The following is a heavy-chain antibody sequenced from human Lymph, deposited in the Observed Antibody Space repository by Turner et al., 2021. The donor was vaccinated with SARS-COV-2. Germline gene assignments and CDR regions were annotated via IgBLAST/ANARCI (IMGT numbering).Heavy chain of an antibody. D-gene: IGHD5-12*01. CDR2: IWDDGSNK. J-gene: IGHJ6*02. CDR3: ARVKGYNGYDLRYYYGMDV. CDR1: GFTFSSYG. V-gene: IGHV3-33*01. Sequence: QVQLVESGGGVVQPGRSLRLSCAASGFTFSSYGMHWVRQAPGKGLGWVAVIWDDGSNKYYADSVKGRFTISRDNSKNTLYLQMNSLRAEDTAVYYCARVKGYNGYDLRYYYGMDVWGQGTTVTVSS.